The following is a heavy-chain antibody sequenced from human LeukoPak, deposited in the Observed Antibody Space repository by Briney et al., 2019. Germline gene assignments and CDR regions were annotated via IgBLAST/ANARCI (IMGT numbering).Heavy chain of an antibody. V-gene: IGHV3-21*01. CDR2: ISSSSSYI. Sequence: GGSLRLSCAASGFTFSSYSMNWVRQAPGRGLEWVSSISSSSSYIYYADPVKGRFTISRDNAKNSLYLQMNSLRAEDTAVYYCARATTAMEPFDYWGQGTLVTVSS. CDR1: GFTFSSYS. CDR3: ARATTAMEPFDY. J-gene: IGHJ4*02. D-gene: IGHD5-18*01.